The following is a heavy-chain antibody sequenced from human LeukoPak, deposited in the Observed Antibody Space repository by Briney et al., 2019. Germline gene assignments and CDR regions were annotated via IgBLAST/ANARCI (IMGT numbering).Heavy chain of an antibody. CDR2: IYYSGST. J-gene: IGHJ4*02. D-gene: IGHD6-19*01. Sequence: SETPSLTCTVSGGSISSYYWSWIRQPPGKGLEWIGYIYYSGSTNYNPSLKSRVTISVDTSKNQFSLKLSSVTAADTAVYYCAREVAVAGTFDYWGQGTLVTVSS. CDR3: AREVAVAGTFDY. V-gene: IGHV4-59*12. CDR1: GGSISSYY.